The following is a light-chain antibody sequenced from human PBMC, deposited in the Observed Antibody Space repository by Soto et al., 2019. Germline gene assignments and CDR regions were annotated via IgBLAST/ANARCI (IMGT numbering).Light chain of an antibody. J-gene: IGLJ3*02. CDR2: RND. CDR1: SSNIGSNT. Sequence: QSVLSQPPSASGTPGQRVTISCSGSSSNIGSNTVSWYQQVPGAAPKLLIYRNDQRPSGVPDRFSGSKTGTSASLAISGLQSEDEGPYYCASWDDSLNGHVLFGGGTKLTVL. V-gene: IGLV1-44*01. CDR3: ASWDDSLNGHVL.